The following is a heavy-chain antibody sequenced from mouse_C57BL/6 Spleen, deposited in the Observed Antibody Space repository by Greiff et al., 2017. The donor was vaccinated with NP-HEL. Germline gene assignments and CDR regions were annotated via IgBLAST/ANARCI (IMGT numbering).Heavy chain of an antibody. J-gene: IGHJ1*03. CDR3: ARKSSYSYWYFEV. CDR2: IDPSDSYT. Sequence: VQLQQPGAELVKPGASVKLSCKASGYTFTSYWMQWVKQRPGQGLEWIGEIDPSDSYTNYNQKFKGKATLTVDTSSSTAYMQLSSLTSEDSAVYYCARKSSYSYWYFEVWGTGTTVTVSS. V-gene: IGHV1-50*01. D-gene: IGHD1-1*01. CDR1: GYTFTSYW.